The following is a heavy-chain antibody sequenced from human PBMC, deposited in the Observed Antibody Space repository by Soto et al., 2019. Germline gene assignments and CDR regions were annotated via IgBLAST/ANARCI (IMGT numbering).Heavy chain of an antibody. V-gene: IGHV1-2*02. D-gene: IGHD1-26*01. CDR1: GYTFTDYY. J-gene: IGHJ6*02. CDR3: ARNTYSRRGVGGMDV. CDR2: INPNSGGI. Sequence: VKVSCKASGYTFTDYYXXXXRQAPGQGLEWMGWINPNSGGINYAQKFQGRVTVTRDTSVTTGYMELSRLRSDDTAVYYCARNTYSRRGVGGMDVWGQGTTVTVSS.